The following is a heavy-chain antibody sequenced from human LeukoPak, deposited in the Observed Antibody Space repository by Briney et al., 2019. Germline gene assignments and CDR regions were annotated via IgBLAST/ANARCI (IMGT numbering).Heavy chain of an antibody. CDR3: ARDPVRGVSRIWFDP. D-gene: IGHD3-10*01. V-gene: IGHV1-2*02. Sequence: ASVKVSCKASGCTFSSYAIHWVRQAPGQGLEWMGWINPNSGGTNYAQKFQGRVTMTRDTSISTAYMELSRLRSDDTAVYYCARDPVRGVSRIWFDPWGEGTLVTVS. J-gene: IGHJ5*02. CDR1: GCTFSSYA. CDR2: INPNSGGT.